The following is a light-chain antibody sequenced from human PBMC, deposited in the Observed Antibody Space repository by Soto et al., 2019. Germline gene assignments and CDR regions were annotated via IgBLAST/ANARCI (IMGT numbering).Light chain of an antibody. V-gene: IGKV1-9*01. J-gene: IGKJ2*02. Sequence: IQLTQSPSSLSASVGDRVTITCRASQGISNYLAWYQQKPGKAPKLLIYAASTLQSGVPSRFSGSGSWPYFTLTISSLQPEDFATYYCQQLNSYPPWTFGQGTKLEIK. CDR2: AAS. CDR3: QQLNSYPPWT. CDR1: QGISNY.